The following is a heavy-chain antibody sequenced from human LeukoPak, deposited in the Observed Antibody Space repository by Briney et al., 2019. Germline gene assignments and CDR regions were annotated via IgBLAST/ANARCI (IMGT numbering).Heavy chain of an antibody. CDR2: IYYSGST. CDR3: ARDRQWLVGGAFDI. J-gene: IGHJ3*02. D-gene: IGHD6-19*01. V-gene: IGHV4-59*01. Sequence: SETLSLTCTVSGGSISGYYWSWIRQPPGKGLEWIGYIYYSGSTNYNPSLKSRVTISVDTSKNQFSLKLSSVTAADTAVYYCARDRQWLVGGAFDIWGQGTMVTVSS. CDR1: GGSISGYY.